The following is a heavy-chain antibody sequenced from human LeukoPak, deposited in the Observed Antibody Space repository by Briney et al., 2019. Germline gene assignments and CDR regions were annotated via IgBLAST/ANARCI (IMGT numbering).Heavy chain of an antibody. Sequence: PSQTLSLTCAVPGGSISSGGYSWSWIRQPPGKGVEWIGYISSTGSTYYNPSLKTRLSISLDTSKNQFSLNLSSVTAADTAVFYCARLGVTQDAFDIWGQGTMVTVSS. CDR3: ARLGVTQDAFDI. J-gene: IGHJ3*02. CDR2: ISSTGST. V-gene: IGHV4-30-4*07. D-gene: IGHD3-10*01. CDR1: GGSISSGGYS.